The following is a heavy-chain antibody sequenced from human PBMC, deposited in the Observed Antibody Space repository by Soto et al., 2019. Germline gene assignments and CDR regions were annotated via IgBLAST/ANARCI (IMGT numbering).Heavy chain of an antibody. V-gene: IGHV3-48*02. J-gene: IGHJ4*01. CDR2: ISYSGETK. Sequence: GGSLRLSCVTSGFTFTKYSMNWVRQAPGKGLEWVSYISYSGETKYYADSLKGRYAISRDDAKNSVYLQMNSLRDEDTAFYYCVRGVVVVVTYTAENFDNGGPGALDDASS. CDR3: VRGVVVVVTYTAENFDN. CDR1: GFTFTKYS. D-gene: IGHD2-15*01.